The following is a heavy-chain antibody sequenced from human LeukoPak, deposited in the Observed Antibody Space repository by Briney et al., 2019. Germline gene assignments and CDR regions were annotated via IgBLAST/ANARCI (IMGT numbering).Heavy chain of an antibody. J-gene: IGHJ4*02. D-gene: IGHD5-18*01. V-gene: IGHV5-10-1*01. CDR2: IDPSDSYT. CDR1: GYSFTSYW. CDR3: AAALGYSYGNFDY. Sequence: GESLKISCKGSGYSFTSYWIGWVRQMPGKGLEWMGRIDPSDSYTNYSPSFQGHVTISADKSISTAYLQWSSLKASDTAMYYCAAALGYSYGNFDYWGQGTLVTVSS.